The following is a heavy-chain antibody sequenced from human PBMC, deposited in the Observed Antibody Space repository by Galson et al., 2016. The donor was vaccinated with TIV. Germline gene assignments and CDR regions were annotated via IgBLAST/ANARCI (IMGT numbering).Heavy chain of an antibody. CDR1: GFTFDEYA. Sequence: SLRLSCAASGFTFDEYAMHWVRQAPGKGPEWVAGISWNGGTVGYADSVKGRFTISRDNSKNTVYLHMSRLRAEDTAVYYCARERRHCGDNCYLSYYFGMDVWGQGTTVTVSS. CDR2: ISWNGGTV. D-gene: IGHD2-21*01. V-gene: IGHV3-9*01. CDR3: ARERRHCGDNCYLSYYFGMDV. J-gene: IGHJ6*02.